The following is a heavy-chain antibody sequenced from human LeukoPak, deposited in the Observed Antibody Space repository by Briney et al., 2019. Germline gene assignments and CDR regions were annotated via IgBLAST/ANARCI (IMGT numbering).Heavy chain of an antibody. J-gene: IGHJ4*02. D-gene: IGHD2-15*01. CDR2: IITIFGTA. CDR3: ARAGYCSGGSCYLFDY. V-gene: IGHV1-69*13. Sequence: ASVTVSCMASGGTFSSYAISWVRQAPGQGLEWMGGIITIFGTANYAQKFQGRVTITADEPTSTAYMELSSLRSEDTAVYYCARAGYCSGGSCYLFDYWGQGTLVTVSS. CDR1: GGTFSSYA.